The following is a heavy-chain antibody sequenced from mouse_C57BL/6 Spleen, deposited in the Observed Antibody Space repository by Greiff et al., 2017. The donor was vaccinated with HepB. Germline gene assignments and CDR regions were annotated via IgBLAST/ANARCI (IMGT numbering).Heavy chain of an antibody. CDR3: GRGGLREVYAMDY. CDR1: GYAFSSSW. D-gene: IGHD2-4*01. CDR2: IYPGDGDT. J-gene: IGHJ4*01. V-gene: IGHV1-82*01. Sequence: VQLQQSGPELVKPGASVKISCKASGYAFSSSWMNWVKQRPGKGLEWIGRIYPGDGDTNYNGKFKGKATLTADKSSRTAYMQLSSLTSEDSAVYCCGRGGLREVYAMDYWGQGTSVTVSS.